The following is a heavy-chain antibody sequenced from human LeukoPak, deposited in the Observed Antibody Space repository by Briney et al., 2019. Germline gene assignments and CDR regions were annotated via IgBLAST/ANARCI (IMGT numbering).Heavy chain of an antibody. J-gene: IGHJ4*02. CDR1: GFTFSSYY. Sequence: PGGSLRLSCAASGFTFSSYYMNWVRQAPGKGLEWIGCVHYTGSTKYNPSLQSRVTVSLDTSKSQFSLRLTSVTAADTAVYYCAIRALGYCSGGSCRDYWGQGTLVTVSS. D-gene: IGHD2-15*01. CDR2: VHYTGST. CDR3: AIRALGYCSGGSCRDY. V-gene: IGHV4-59*01.